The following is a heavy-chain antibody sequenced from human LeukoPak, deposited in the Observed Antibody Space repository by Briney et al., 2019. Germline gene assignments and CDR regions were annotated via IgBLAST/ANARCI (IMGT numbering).Heavy chain of an antibody. CDR1: GFTFSNYA. V-gene: IGHV3-23*01. CDR2: ISGSGSNT. D-gene: IGHD6-25*01. J-gene: IGHJ4*02. CDR3: LKVPNYSSGY. Sequence: PGGSLRLSCAASGFTFSNYAMTWVRQAQGKGLEWVSVISGSGSNTDYADSVKGRFTISRDNSMNTLYLQMSSLTAEDTAVYYCLKVPNYSSGYWGQGTLVTVSS.